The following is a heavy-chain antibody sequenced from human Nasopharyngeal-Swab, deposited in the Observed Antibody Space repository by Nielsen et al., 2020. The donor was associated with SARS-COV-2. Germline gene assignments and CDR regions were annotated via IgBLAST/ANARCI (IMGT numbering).Heavy chain of an antibody. V-gene: IGHV3-30*18. CDR3: AKERYQSGSGGYPRDFDQ. CDR2: ISFDGSDE. J-gene: IGHJ4*02. D-gene: IGHD3-10*01. CDR1: AFTFSNYG. Sequence: GESLKISCAASAFTFSNYGIHWVRQAPGKGLEWVAIISFDGSDEYYADSVKGRFNISRDNSKNTLYLEMNSLRPEDTAVYYCAKERYQSGSGGYPRDFDQWGQGTLVTVSS.